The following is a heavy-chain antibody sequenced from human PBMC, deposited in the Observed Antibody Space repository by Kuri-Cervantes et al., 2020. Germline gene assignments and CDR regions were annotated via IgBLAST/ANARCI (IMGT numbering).Heavy chain of an antibody. CDR2: ISGSGGST. CDR3: AKDDRLGGWAKYYYYGMDV. CDR1: GFTFSSYA. V-gene: IGHV3-23*01. Sequence: GGSLRLSCAASGFTFSSYAMSWVRQAPGKGLEWVSAISGSGGSTYYADSVKGRFTISRDNSKNTLYLQMNSLRAEDTAVYYCAKDDRLGGWAKYYYYGMDVWGQGTTVTVSS. J-gene: IGHJ6*02. D-gene: IGHD3-16*01.